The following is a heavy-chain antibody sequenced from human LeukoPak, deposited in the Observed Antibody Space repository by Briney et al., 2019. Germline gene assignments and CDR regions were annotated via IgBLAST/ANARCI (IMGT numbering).Heavy chain of an antibody. CDR1: GFTFSSYG. CDR2: IWYDGSNK. CDR3: AKQPFRTYYYGSGSYSPPGY. Sequence: PGRSLRLSCAASGFTFSSYGMHWVRQAPGKGLEWVAVIWYDGSNKYYADSVKGRFTISRDNSKNTLYLQMNSLRAEDTAVYYCAKQPFRTYYYGSGSYSPPGYWGQGTLVTVSS. J-gene: IGHJ4*02. V-gene: IGHV3-33*06. D-gene: IGHD3-10*01.